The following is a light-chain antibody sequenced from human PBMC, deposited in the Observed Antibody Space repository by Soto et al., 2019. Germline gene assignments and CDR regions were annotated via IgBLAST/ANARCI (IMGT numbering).Light chain of an antibody. CDR1: QSVSSSY. V-gene: IGKV3-20*01. CDR3: QQYGSSPRT. Sequence: EIVLTQSPGTLSLSPGERATLSCRASQSVSSSYLAWYQQKPVQAPRLLIYGASSSATGIPDRFSGSGSGTDFTLTISSLEPEDFAVYYCQQYGSSPRTLGQGTKVDIK. J-gene: IGKJ1*01. CDR2: GAS.